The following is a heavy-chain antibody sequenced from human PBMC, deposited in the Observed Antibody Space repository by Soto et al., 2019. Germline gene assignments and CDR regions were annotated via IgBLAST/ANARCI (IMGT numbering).Heavy chain of an antibody. D-gene: IGHD1-1*01. J-gene: IGHJ4*02. CDR2: ISAHNGNT. Sequence: QVHLVQSGADVKKPGASVKVSCKASGYTFTSYGITWVRQAPGQGLEWMGWISAHNGNTDYAQKLQGRVIVTRDTSTSTDYMELRSVRSDDTAVYYCARGRYGDYWGQGALVTVSS. CDR1: GYTFTSYG. V-gene: IGHV1-18*01. CDR3: ARGRYGDY.